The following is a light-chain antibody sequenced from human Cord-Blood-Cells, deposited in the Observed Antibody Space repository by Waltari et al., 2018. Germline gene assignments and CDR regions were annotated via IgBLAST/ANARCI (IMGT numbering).Light chain of an antibody. Sequence: DIQMTQSPSSLSASVGDRVTITCRASQSISSYLNWYQQKPGKAPKLLISAASSLQSGVPSRFSGSGSGTDFTLTISSRQPEDFATYYCQQSYSTPRTFGQGTKVEIK. CDR1: QSISSY. J-gene: IGKJ1*01. CDR2: AAS. V-gene: IGKV1-39*01. CDR3: QQSYSTPRT.